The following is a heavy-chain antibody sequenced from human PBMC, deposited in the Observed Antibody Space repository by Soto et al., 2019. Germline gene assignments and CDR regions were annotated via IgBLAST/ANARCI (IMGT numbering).Heavy chain of an antibody. Sequence: QVQLVQSGAEVKKPGASVKVSCKASGYTFTSYAMHWVRQAPGQRLEWMGWINAGNGNTKYSQKFQGRVTITRDTSASTAYMERSSLRSEDTAVYYCARAASGWPDAFDIWGQGTMVTVSS. CDR1: GYTFTSYA. CDR3: ARAASGWPDAFDI. CDR2: INAGNGNT. D-gene: IGHD6-19*01. J-gene: IGHJ3*02. V-gene: IGHV1-3*01.